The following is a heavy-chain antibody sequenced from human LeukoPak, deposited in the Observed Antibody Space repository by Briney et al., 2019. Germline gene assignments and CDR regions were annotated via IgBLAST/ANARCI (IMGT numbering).Heavy chain of an antibody. Sequence: PGGSLRLSCAASGFTFSDYYMSWIRQAPGKGLEWVSYISSSGSTIYYADSVKGRFTISRDNAKNSLYLQMNSLRAEDTAVYYCARSKAAAGTGVLPRYYYYYYMDVWGKGTTVTVSS. D-gene: IGHD6-13*01. J-gene: IGHJ6*03. CDR1: GFTFSDYY. V-gene: IGHV3-11*01. CDR3: ARSKAAAGTGVLPRYYYYYYMDV. CDR2: ISSSGSTI.